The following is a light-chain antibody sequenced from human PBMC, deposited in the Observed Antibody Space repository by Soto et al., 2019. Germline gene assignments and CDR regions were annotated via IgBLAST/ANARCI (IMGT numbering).Light chain of an antibody. Sequence: QPVLTQPPSASASLGASVTLTCTLSSDYSNYNVDWYQQRPGKGPRFVMRVGTGGIVGSKGDGIPDRFSVLGSGLNRYLTIKNIQEEDESDYHCGADHGSGSNVVYVFGPGTKLTVL. J-gene: IGLJ1*01. V-gene: IGLV9-49*01. CDR2: VGTGGIVG. CDR1: SDYSNYN. CDR3: GADHGSGSNVVYV.